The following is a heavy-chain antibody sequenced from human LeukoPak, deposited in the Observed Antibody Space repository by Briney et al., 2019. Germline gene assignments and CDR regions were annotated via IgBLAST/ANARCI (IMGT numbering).Heavy chain of an antibody. Sequence: GASVKVSCKASGYTFTGYYTHWVRQAPGQGLEWMGRIIPIFGTANYAQKFQGRVTITTDESTSTAYMELSSLRSEDTAVYYCARDKVGTAIAFDIWGQGTMVTVSS. CDR1: GYTFTGYY. V-gene: IGHV1-69*05. CDR2: IIPIFGTA. J-gene: IGHJ3*02. CDR3: ARDKVGTAIAFDI. D-gene: IGHD2-21*02.